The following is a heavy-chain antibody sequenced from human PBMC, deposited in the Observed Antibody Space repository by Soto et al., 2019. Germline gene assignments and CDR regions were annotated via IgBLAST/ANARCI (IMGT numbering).Heavy chain of an antibody. D-gene: IGHD4-17*01. J-gene: IGHJ4*02. CDR3: ARGSNGDFDY. CDR1: GGSISTDY. V-gene: IGHV4-59*01. Sequence: SXTLSLTCTVAGGSISTDYWSWILQPPGKGLEWTGYIYYSGSTNHNPSLKSRVTISVDTSKNQFSLKLRSVTAADTALYYCARGSNGDFDYWGQGTLVTVSS. CDR2: IYYSGST.